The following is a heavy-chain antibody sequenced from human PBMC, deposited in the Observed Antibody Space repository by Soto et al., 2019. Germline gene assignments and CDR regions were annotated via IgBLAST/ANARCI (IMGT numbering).Heavy chain of an antibody. J-gene: IGHJ5*02. CDR3: ARQLGLWFGEFHHWFDP. CDR2: IYYSGST. V-gene: IGHV4-59*01. D-gene: IGHD3-10*01. CDR1: GGSISSYY. Sequence: SETLSLTCTVSGGSISSYYWSWIRQPPGKGLEWIGYIYYSGSTNYNPSLKSRVTISVDTSKNQFSLKLSSVTAADTAVYYCARQLGLWFGEFHHWFDPWGQVTLVTVSS.